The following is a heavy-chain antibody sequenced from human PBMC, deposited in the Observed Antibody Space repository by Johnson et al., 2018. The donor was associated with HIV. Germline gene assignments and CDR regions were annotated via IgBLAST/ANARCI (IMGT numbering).Heavy chain of an antibody. D-gene: IGHD2-21*01. CDR1: GFTFSNYG. CDR2: IKHDGSEK. Sequence: VQLVESGGGVVQPGGSLRLSCAASGFTFSNYGMHWVRQAPGKGLEWVANIKHDGSEKYYVDSVKGRFTISRDDSKNTVYLQMNSLKTEDSGVYYCTTALIVVIPVGAFDVWGQGTTVTVSS. V-gene: IGHV3-7*03. CDR3: TTALIVVIPVGAFDV. J-gene: IGHJ3*01.